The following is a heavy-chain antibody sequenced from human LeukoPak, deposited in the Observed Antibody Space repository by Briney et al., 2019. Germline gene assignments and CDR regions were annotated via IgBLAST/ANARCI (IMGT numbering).Heavy chain of an antibody. Sequence: QAGGSLRLSCAASGFTFSDYYMSWIRQAPGKGLEWVSAISGSGGSTYYADSVKGRFTISRDNSKNTLYLQMNSLRAEDTAVYYCAKDSGAGTWQIVVVITTALRDAFDIWGQGTMVTVSS. J-gene: IGHJ3*02. V-gene: IGHV3-23*01. CDR1: GFTFSDYY. D-gene: IGHD3-22*01. CDR3: AKDSGAGTWQIVVVITTALRDAFDI. CDR2: ISGSGGST.